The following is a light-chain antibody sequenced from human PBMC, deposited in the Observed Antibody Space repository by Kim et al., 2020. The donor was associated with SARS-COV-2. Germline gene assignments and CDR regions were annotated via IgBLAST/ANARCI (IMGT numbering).Light chain of an antibody. CDR2: EDS. V-gene: IGLV3-25*03. J-gene: IGLJ2*01. Sequence: YELTQPPSVSVSPGQMARITCSGDGLSKQYAYWYQQKPGQAPVMVIYEDSKRPSGIPERFSGFNSGATVTLTISGVQTEDEADYYCQSSDTSGSKGVFGGGTQLTVL. CDR1: GLSKQY. CDR3: QSSDTSGSKGV.